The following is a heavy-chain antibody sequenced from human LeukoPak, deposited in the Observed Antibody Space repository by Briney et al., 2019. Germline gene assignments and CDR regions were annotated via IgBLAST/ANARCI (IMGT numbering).Heavy chain of an antibody. CDR1: GGSISSYY. V-gene: IGHV4-59*01. J-gene: IGHJ3*02. Sequence: SETLSLTCTVSGGSISSYYWSWIRQPPGEGLEWIGYIYYSGSTNYNPSLKGRVTISVDTSKNQFSLKLSSVTAADTAVYYCARDKNGYSYGDAFDIWGQGTMVTVSS. CDR2: IYYSGST. CDR3: ARDKNGYSYGDAFDI. D-gene: IGHD5-18*01.